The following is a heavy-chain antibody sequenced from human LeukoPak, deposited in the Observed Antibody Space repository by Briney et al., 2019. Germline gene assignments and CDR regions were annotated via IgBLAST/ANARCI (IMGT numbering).Heavy chain of an antibody. CDR1: GFTFSSNS. CDR2: ISSSSSTI. Sequence: PGGSLRLSCAASGFTFSSNSTNWVRQAPGKGLEWVSYISSSSSTIYYADSVKGRFTISRDNAKNSLYLQMNSLRDEDTAVYYCATAVAAFFDYWGLGTLVAVSS. CDR3: ATAVAAFFDY. D-gene: IGHD6-19*01. J-gene: IGHJ4*02. V-gene: IGHV3-48*02.